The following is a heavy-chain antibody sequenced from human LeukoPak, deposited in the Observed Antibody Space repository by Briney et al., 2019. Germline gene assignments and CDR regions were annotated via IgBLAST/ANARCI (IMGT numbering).Heavy chain of an antibody. Sequence: ASVKVSCKASGYTFTSYGISWVRQAPGQGLEWMGWIIPHNGKSNYAQKFQGRVTMTTDKSTSTAYMELRSLTSDDTAVYYCARVRGSRQPLNMDVWGKGPTVT. CDR1: GYTFTSYG. J-gene: IGHJ6*04. CDR2: IIPHNGKS. D-gene: IGHD1-14*01. CDR3: ARVRGSRQPLNMDV. V-gene: IGHV1-18*01.